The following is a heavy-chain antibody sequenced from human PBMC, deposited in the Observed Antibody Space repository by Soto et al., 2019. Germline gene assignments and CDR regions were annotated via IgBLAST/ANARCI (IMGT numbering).Heavy chain of an antibody. CDR3: ARESREWLVIDY. CDR1: CYPFTIYG. Sequence: ASVKVSTKAACYPFTIYGNSWERQAPGQGLEWMGWISAYNGNTNYAQKLQGRVTMTTDTSTSTAYMELRSLRSDDTAVYYCARESREWLVIDYWGQGTRGTVSA. V-gene: IGHV1-18*04. D-gene: IGHD6-19*01. J-gene: IGHJ4*02. CDR2: ISAYNGNT.